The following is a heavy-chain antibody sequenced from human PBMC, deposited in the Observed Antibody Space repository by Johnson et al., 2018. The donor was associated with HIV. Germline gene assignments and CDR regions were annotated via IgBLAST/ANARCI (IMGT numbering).Heavy chain of an antibody. D-gene: IGHD2-2*03. V-gene: IGHV3-9*01. J-gene: IGHJ3*02. CDR3: AKDKSWIDHAFDI. CDR2: ISWNSGSI. CDR1: GFTFTNAW. Sequence: VQLVESGGGLVQPGGSLRLSCAASGFTFTNAWMHWVRQAPGKGLEWVSLISWNSGSIGYADSVKGRFTISRDNAKNSLYLQMNSLRAEDTALYYCAKDKSWIDHAFDIWGQGTMVTVSS.